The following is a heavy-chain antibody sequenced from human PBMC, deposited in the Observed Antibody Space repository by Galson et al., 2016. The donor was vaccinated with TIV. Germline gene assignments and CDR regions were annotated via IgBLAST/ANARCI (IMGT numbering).Heavy chain of an antibody. Sequence: SVKVSCKASGYTLTIYGFSWVRQAPGQGLEWMGWISAFHGQTDYAQKFQGRVTMTTDTSTSTSYMELTSLRSDDTAVYYCARAAGYTNGWSEYWGQRTLVTVSS. CDR2: ISAFHGQT. CDR3: ARAAGYTNGWSEY. V-gene: IGHV1-18*01. D-gene: IGHD6-19*01. J-gene: IGHJ4*02. CDR1: GYTLTIYG.